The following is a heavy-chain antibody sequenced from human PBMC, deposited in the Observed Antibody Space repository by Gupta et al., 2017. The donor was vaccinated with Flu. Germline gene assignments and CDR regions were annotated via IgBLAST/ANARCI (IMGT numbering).Heavy chain of an antibody. CDR3: ARDLDYADLPDHGLWLY. Sequence: QVQLQESGPGRVKASETLSLTCAVSGYSISSGYYWGWIRPSPDMGLEWIGSVSHRGNTYYNPSLETRVTISADMTRNQFSLQLTSVTIADTAVYYCARDLDYADLPDHGLWLYWGQGIPVTVSS. V-gene: IGHV4-38-2*02. CDR1: GYSISSGYY. J-gene: IGHJ4*02. D-gene: IGHD4-17*01. CDR2: VSHRGNT.